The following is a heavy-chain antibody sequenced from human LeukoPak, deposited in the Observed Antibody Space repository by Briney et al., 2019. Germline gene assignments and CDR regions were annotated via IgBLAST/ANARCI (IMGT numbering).Heavy chain of an antibody. CDR3: ARDRNYDFWSGNSDYYYYYMDV. CDR2: ISSGSSYI. V-gene: IGHV3-21*01. Sequence: GGSLRLSCAASGFTFSSYSMNWVRQAPGKGLEWVSSISSGSSYIYYADSVKGRFTISRDNAKNSLYLQMNSLRAEDTAVYYCARDRNYDFWSGNSDYYYYYMDVWGKGTTVTVSS. J-gene: IGHJ6*03. CDR1: GFTFSSYS. D-gene: IGHD3-3*01.